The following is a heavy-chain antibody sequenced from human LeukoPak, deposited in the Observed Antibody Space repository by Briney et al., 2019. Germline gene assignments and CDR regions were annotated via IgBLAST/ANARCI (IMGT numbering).Heavy chain of an antibody. V-gene: IGHV3-30*02. CDR3: ARDTSVGAAYFDV. CDR2: IRYDGSDK. J-gene: IGHJ4*02. CDR1: RFRFASYG. D-gene: IGHD2-15*01. Sequence: GGSLRLSYAASRFRFASYGMHWVRQAPGKGLEWDAYIRYDGSDKYYADSVKGRFTISRDNSKNTLSLQMTTLRPDDTAIYYCARDTSVGAAYFDVWGQGALVAVSS.